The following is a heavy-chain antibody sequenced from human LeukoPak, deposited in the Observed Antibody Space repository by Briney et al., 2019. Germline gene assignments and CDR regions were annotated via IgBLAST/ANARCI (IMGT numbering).Heavy chain of an antibody. CDR3: AKVPWVGTIT. D-gene: IGHD1-26*01. CDR1: GFTFSSYG. Sequence: PGGSLRLSCAASGFTFSSYGMHWVRQAPGKGLEWVAFIRYDGSNKYYADSVKGRFTISRDNSKNTLYLQMNNLRADDTAIYYCAKVPWVGTITWGQGTLVIVSS. J-gene: IGHJ4*02. V-gene: IGHV3-30*02. CDR2: IRYDGSNK.